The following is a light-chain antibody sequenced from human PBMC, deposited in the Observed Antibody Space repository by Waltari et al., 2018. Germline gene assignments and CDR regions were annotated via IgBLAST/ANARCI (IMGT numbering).Light chain of an antibody. Sequence: NFMLTQPHSVSESPGKTVTISCPRSSGSIASNYVQWYQQRPGGSPTTVIYEENQRPSGVADLFSGASDSSSNSAAPTISGPKTEDEADYYCQSYDSSSWVFGGGTKLTVL. J-gene: IGLJ3*02. V-gene: IGLV6-57*01. CDR3: QSYDSSSWV. CDR1: SGSIASNY. CDR2: EEN.